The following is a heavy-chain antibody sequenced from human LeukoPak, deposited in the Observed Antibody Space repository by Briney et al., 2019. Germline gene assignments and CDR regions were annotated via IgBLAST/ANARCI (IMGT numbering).Heavy chain of an antibody. CDR2: INHSGNT. V-gene: IGHV4-34*01. J-gene: IGHJ4*02. D-gene: IGHD3-22*01. CDR3: ARSKDGSGFAAY. CDR1: GFTFRNSW. Sequence: GSLRLSCAASGFTFRNSWMTWIRQPPGKGLEWIGEINHSGNTNYNPSLKSRVAISVDTSKNQFSLKLSSVIAADTAMYYCARSKDGSGFAAYWGQGTQVTVSS.